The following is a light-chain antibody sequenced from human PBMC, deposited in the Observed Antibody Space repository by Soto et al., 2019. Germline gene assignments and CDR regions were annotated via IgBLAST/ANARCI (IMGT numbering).Light chain of an antibody. V-gene: IGLV2-11*01. CDR2: DVT. J-gene: IGLJ1*01. CDR1: SSDVGSYNF. Sequence: QSALTQPRSVSGSPGQSVTISCTGTSSDVGSYNFVSWYQQHPGKAPKLVIYDVTKRPSGAPDRFSGSKSGNTASLTISGLQAEDEADYYCLSYAGSSTRVFGTRTKVTVL. CDR3: LSYAGSSTRV.